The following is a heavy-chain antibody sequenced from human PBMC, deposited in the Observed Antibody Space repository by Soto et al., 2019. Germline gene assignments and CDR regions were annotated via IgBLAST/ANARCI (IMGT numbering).Heavy chain of an antibody. CDR2: IKQDGSER. Sequence: PGGSLRLSCAVSGFSFGTYWMSWVRQAPGKGLEWLASIKQDGSERYYLDSVKGRFTISRDNAKDSLSLQMNSLRGEDTAFCYCARDVGPITIFGEALSGYFDFWGQGTLVTVSS. D-gene: IGHD3-3*01. CDR3: ARDVGPITIFGEALSGYFDF. V-gene: IGHV3-7*03. J-gene: IGHJ4*02. CDR1: GFSFGTYW.